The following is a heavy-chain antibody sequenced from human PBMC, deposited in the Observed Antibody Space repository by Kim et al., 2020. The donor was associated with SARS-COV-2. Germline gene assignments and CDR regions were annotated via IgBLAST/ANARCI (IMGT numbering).Heavy chain of an antibody. J-gene: IGHJ5*02. D-gene: IGHD2-15*01. CDR2: IYYSGST. CDR3: ARPGHDPGYCSGGSCRTMGYNWFDP. Sequence: SETLSLTCTVSGGSISSSSYYWGWIRQPPGKGLEWIGSIYYSGSTYYNPSLKSRVTISVDTSKNQFSLKLSSVTAADTAVYYCARPGHDPGYCSGGSCRTMGYNWFDPWGQGTLVTVSS. CDR1: GGSISSSSYY. V-gene: IGHV4-39*01.